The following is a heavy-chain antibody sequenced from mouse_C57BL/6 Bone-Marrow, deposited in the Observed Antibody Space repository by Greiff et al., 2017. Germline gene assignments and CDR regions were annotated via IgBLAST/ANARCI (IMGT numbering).Heavy chain of an antibody. J-gene: IGHJ3*01. V-gene: IGHV5-6*01. Sequence: EVNVVESGGDLVKPGGSLKLSCAASGFTFSSYGMSWVRQTPDKRLEWVATISSGGSYTYYPDSVKGRFTISRDNATNTLYLQMSSLKSEDTAMYYCARHAWFAYGGQGTLVTVSA. CDR3: ARHAWFAY. CDR1: GFTFSSYG. CDR2: ISSGGSYT.